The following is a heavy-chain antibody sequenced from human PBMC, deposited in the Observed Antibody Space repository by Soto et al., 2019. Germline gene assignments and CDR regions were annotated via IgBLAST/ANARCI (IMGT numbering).Heavy chain of an antibody. CDR1: GYTFTSYA. CDR2: INAGNGNT. J-gene: IGHJ4*02. CDR3: ARAVLGVDYGSGSGTFDS. Sequence: QVQPVQSGAEVKKPGASVKVSCKASGYTFTSYAMHWVRQAPGQRLESMGWINAGNGNTKYSQKFQGIVTTTTDQSASTAYMEVSSLRSEDTAVYYCARAVLGVDYGSGSGTFDSWGQGTLVTVSS. D-gene: IGHD3-10*01. V-gene: IGHV1-3*01.